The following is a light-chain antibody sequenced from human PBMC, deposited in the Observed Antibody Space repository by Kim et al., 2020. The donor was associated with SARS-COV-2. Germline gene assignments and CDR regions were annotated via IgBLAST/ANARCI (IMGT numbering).Light chain of an antibody. Sequence: SVSPGQTATITCSGEKLDDKYVSWYRQRPGQSPVLVIYKDQRRPSGIPERFSGSSSGNTATLTISGTQPMDEADYYCQTWDITTVVFGGGTQLTVL. CDR2: KDQ. J-gene: IGLJ2*01. CDR3: QTWDITTVV. V-gene: IGLV3-1*01. CDR1: KLDDKY.